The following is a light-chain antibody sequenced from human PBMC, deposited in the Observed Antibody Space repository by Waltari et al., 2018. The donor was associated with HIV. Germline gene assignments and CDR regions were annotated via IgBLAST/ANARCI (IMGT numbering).Light chain of an antibody. Sequence: SVLTQPPSASGTPGQRVAISCSGSSSNIGSNYVSWYQQLPGTAPTVLIYRSNQGPSGVPERFAGSKSGTSASLAISALRSEDEADYYCATWDDSRSGPVFGGGTKLTV. CDR1: SSNIGSNY. V-gene: IGLV1-47*01. CDR2: RSN. CDR3: ATWDDSRSGPV. J-gene: IGLJ3*02.